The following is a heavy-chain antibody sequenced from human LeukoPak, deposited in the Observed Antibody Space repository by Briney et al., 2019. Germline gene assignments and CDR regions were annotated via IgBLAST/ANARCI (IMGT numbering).Heavy chain of an antibody. CDR2: IYYSGST. Sequence: SHPLSLTCTVSGGFINSYYWSWIRQPPGKGLEWIGYIYYSGSTNYNPSLKSRVTIPVDTSKNQLSLKMSAVTGADTAVYYWARANCGYYLGCFHYWGQGTLVTVSS. V-gene: IGHV4-59*07. J-gene: IGHJ4*02. CDR1: GGFINSYY. CDR3: ARANCGYYLGCFHY. D-gene: IGHD1-26*01.